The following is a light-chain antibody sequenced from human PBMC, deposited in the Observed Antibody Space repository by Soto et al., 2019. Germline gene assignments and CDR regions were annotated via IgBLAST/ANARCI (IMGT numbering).Light chain of an antibody. V-gene: IGKV1-5*01. Sequence: DIQMTQSPSTLSASVGDRVTITCRASQSISSWLAWYQQKPGKAPKLLIYDASSLESGVPSRFSGSGSGTGFTLTISSLQPDEFATYYCQQYNSYSPTFGQGTKVEI. CDR3: QQYNSYSPT. CDR1: QSISSW. CDR2: DAS. J-gene: IGKJ1*01.